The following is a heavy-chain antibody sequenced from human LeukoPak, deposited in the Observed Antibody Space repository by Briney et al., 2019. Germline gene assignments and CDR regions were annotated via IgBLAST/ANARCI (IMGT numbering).Heavy chain of an antibody. D-gene: IGHD6-13*01. CDR2: ISGSGGST. CDR1: GFTFSSYA. Sequence: GGSLRLSCAASGFTFSSYAMSWVRQAPGKGLEWVSAISGSGGSTYYADSVKGRFNISRDNSKNTLYLQMNSLRAEDTAVYYCAKDNLLTIAAAEYYFDYWGQGTLVTVSS. J-gene: IGHJ4*02. V-gene: IGHV3-23*01. CDR3: AKDNLLTIAAAEYYFDY.